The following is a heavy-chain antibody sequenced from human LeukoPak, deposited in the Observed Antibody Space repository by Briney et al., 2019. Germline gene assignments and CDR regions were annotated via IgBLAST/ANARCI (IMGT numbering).Heavy chain of an antibody. CDR1: GFTVSSSF. CDR3: AREVISTPSYFDY. V-gene: IGHV3-53*01. D-gene: IGHD2-2*01. CDR2: IHRDDKT. J-gene: IGHJ4*02. Sequence: GGSLRLSCAASGFTVSSSFIYWVRRAPGKGLEWVSFIHRDDKTYYADSVKGRFTMSRDSSKNTLYLQMNGLGADDTAVYYCAREVISTPSYFDYWGQGTLVTVSS.